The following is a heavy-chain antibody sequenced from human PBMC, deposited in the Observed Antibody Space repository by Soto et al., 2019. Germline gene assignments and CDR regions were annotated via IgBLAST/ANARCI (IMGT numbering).Heavy chain of an antibody. CDR2: IWYDGSNK. CDR3: ARRYCSGGSCYRYYYYMDV. D-gene: IGHD2-15*01. V-gene: IGHV3-33*01. Sequence: GGSLRLSYAASGFTFSSYGMHWVRQAPGKGLEWVAVIWYDGSNKYYADSVKGRFTISRDNSKNTLYLQMNSLRAEDTAVYYCARRYCSGGSCYRYYYYMDVWGKGTTVTVSS. J-gene: IGHJ6*03. CDR1: GFTFSSYG.